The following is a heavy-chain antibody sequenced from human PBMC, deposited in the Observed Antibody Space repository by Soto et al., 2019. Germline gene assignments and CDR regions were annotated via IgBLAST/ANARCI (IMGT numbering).Heavy chain of an antibody. J-gene: IGHJ6*02. CDR3: AKEIAVAGDPFYYFGWDE. Sequence: QVQLVESGGGVVQPGRSLRLSCAASGFTFRTSGMHWVRQAPGKGLEWVGFISYEGSSKYYADSVKGRFTIARDNSKNTLYLQMSSLRGEDTAVYYCAKEIAVAGDPFYYFGWDEWGQGNTVTVSS. CDR1: GFTFRTSG. D-gene: IGHD6-13*01. V-gene: IGHV3-30*18. CDR2: ISYEGSSK.